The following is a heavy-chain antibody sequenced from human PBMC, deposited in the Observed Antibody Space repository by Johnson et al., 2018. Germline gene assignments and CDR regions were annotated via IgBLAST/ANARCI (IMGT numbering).Heavy chain of an antibody. D-gene: IGHD3-22*01. CDR1: GFTFSSYS. CDR3: AKLLITMIVVAPFQH. J-gene: IGHJ1*01. V-gene: IGHV3-30*18. CDR2: IKQDGSEK. Sequence: QVQLVQSGGGVVQPGRSLRLSCAASGFTFSSYSLNWVRLPPGKGLEWVANIKQDGSEKYYADSVKGRFTISRDNSKNTLYLQMNSLRAEDTAVYYCAKLLITMIVVAPFQHWGQGTLVTVSS.